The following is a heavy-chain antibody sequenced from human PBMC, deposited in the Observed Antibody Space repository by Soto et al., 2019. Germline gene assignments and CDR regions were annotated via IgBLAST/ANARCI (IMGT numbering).Heavy chain of an antibody. V-gene: IGHV3-15*07. CDR3: TLLFGHDFHDY. CDR1: GFTFSNAW. CDR2: IKSKTDGGTT. D-gene: IGHD3-3*01. J-gene: IGHJ4*02. Sequence: EVQLVESGGGLVKPGGSLRLSCAASGFTFSNAWMNWVRQAPGKGLEWVGRIKSKTDGGTTDYATPVKGRFTISRDDSKNTLYLQMNSLKTEDTAVYYCTLLFGHDFHDYWGQGTLVTVSS.